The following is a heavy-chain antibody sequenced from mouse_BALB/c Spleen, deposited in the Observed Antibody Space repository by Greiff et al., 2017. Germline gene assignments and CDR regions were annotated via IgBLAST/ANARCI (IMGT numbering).Heavy chain of an antibody. V-gene: IGHV4-1*02. CDR3: ARLHYYGYACYAMDY. CDR2: INPDSSTI. Sequence: EVKLLESGGGLVQPGGSLKLSCAASGFDFSRYWMSWVRQAPGKGLEWIGEINPDSSTINYTPSLKDKFIISRDNAKNTLYLQMSKVRSEDTALYYCARLHYYGYACYAMDYWGQGTSVTVSS. J-gene: IGHJ4*01. D-gene: IGHD1-2*01. CDR1: GFDFSRYW.